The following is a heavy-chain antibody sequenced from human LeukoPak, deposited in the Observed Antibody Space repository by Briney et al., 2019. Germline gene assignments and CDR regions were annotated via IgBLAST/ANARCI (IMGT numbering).Heavy chain of an antibody. V-gene: IGHV3-23*01. D-gene: IGHD3-3*01. CDR2: ISGSGGST. Sequence: GGSLRLSCAASGFTFSSYAMSWVRQAPGKGLEWVSAISGSGGSTYYADSVKGRFTISRDNSKNTLYLQMNSLRAEDTAVYYCARLPDFGVGYYYYYMDVWGKGTTVTVSS. J-gene: IGHJ6*03. CDR3: ARLPDFGVGYYYYYMDV. CDR1: GFTFSSYA.